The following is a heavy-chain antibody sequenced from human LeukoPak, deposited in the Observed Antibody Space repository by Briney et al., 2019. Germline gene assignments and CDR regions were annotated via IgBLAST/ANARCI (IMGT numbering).Heavy chain of an antibody. J-gene: IGHJ4*02. CDR2: IYSGGST. CDR3: ARDLFKGYSSSWYGIPYFDY. CDR1: GFTVSSNY. V-gene: IGHV3-66*01. Sequence: GGSLRLSCAASGFTVSSNYTSWVRQAPGKGLEWVSVIYSGGSTYYADSVKGRFTISRDNSKNTLYLQMNSLRAEDTAVYYCARDLFKGYSSSWYGIPYFDYWGQGTLVTVSS. D-gene: IGHD6-13*01.